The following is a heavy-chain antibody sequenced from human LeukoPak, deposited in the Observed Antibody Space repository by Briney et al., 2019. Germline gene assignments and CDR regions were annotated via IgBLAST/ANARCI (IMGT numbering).Heavy chain of an antibody. D-gene: IGHD5-18*01. CDR3: ARVPGYSYGHDAFDI. Sequence: PSEPLSLTCTVSGGSISSYYWSWIRQPPGKGLEWIGYIYYSGSTNYNPSLKSRVTISVDTSKNQFSLKLSSVTAADTAVYYCARVPGYSYGHDAFDIWGQGTMVTVSS. J-gene: IGHJ3*02. CDR1: GGSISSYY. CDR2: IYYSGST. V-gene: IGHV4-59*01.